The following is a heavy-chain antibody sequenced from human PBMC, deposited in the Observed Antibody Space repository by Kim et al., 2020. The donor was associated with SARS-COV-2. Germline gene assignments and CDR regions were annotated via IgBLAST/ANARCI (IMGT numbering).Heavy chain of an antibody. D-gene: IGHD6-19*01. J-gene: IGHJ5*02. CDR1: NGSISNYY. CDR3: ARVEGKQWLAGGGWFDP. V-gene: IGHV4-4*07. CDR2: IYASGST. Sequence: SETLSLNCSVSNGSISNYYWSWIRQPAGKGLEWIGRIYASGSTNYNPSLKSRVTMSVDTSKNQFSLKLRSVTAADTAVYYCARVEGKQWLAGGGWFDPWGQGTLVTVSS.